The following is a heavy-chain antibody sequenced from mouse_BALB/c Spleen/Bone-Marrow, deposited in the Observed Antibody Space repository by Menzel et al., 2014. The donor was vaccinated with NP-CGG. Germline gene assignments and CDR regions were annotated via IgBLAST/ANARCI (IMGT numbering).Heavy chain of an antibody. Sequence: VQLQQSGPGLVGPSQSLSITCTDSGLSLTSYGVSWVRQPPGKGLEWLGVRCGDRSTIYQSVFISRLNISKENSKSQVILKLNRLHTDDTATYYCRGGPWFAYWGQGTLVTVSA. CDR2: RCGDRST. V-gene: IGHV2-3*01. D-gene: IGHD3-3*01. J-gene: IGHJ3*01. CDR1: GLSLTSYG. CDR3: RGGPWFAY.